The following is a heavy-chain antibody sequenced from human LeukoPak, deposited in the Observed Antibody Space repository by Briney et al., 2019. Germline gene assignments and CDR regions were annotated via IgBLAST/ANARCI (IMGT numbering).Heavy chain of an antibody. CDR3: ARDLTPRIVGTTGYFGY. CDR2: ISGSGGST. J-gene: IGHJ4*02. D-gene: IGHD1-26*01. CDR1: GFTFGDYA. V-gene: IGHV3-23*01. Sequence: GGSLRLSCTASGFTSGFTFGDYAMSWVRQAPGKGLEWVSAISGSGGSTYYADSVKGRFTISRDNSKNTLYLQMNSLRAEDTAVYYCARDLTPRIVGTTGYFGYWGQGTPVTVSS.